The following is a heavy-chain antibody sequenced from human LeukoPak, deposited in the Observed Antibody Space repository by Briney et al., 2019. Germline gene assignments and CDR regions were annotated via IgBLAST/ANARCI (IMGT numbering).Heavy chain of an antibody. V-gene: IGHV6-1*01. J-gene: IGHJ2*01. CDR1: GDSISIKNAA. CDR3: ARAVGYFDL. Sequence: SPTLSLTFAISGDSISIKNAAWNWIRQSPSRGLEWLGSTYYRSKWYNEYAVSVKSRITINPDTSKNQFSLQLNSVTPEDTAVYYCARAVGYFDLWGRGTLVTVSS. CDR2: TYYRSKWYN.